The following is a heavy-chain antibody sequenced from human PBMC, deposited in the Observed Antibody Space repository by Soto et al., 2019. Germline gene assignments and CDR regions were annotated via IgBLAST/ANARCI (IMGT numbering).Heavy chain of an antibody. CDR2: ISGSGGST. CDR3: AKGIAARPGYYYGMDV. CDR1: GFTFSSYA. V-gene: IGHV3-23*01. D-gene: IGHD6-6*01. Sequence: GGSVRLSXAASGFTFSSYAMSWVRQAPGKGLEWVSAISGSGGSTYYADSVKGRFTISRDNSKNTLYLQMNSLRAEDTAVYYCAKGIAARPGYYYGMDVWGQGTTVTVSS. J-gene: IGHJ6*02.